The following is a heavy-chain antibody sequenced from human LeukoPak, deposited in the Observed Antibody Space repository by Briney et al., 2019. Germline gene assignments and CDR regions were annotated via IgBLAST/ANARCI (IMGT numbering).Heavy chain of an antibody. CDR3: ARTSYGSGSSQNYYYYYMDV. Sequence: GESLKISCKGSGYSFPSYWIGWVRQMPGKGLECMGVIYLGDSDTRYSPSFQGQVTISADKSISTAYLQWSSLKASDTAMYYCARTSYGSGSSQNYYYYYMDVWGKGTTVTISS. J-gene: IGHJ6*03. V-gene: IGHV5-51*01. CDR2: IYLGDSDT. CDR1: GYSFPSYW. D-gene: IGHD3-10*01.